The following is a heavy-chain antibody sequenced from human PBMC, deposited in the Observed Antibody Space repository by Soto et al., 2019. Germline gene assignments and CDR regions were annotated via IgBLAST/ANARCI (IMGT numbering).Heavy chain of an antibody. V-gene: IGHV1-69*01. CDR3: ARDHKGGSSWSSYYYYGMDV. CDR2: IIPIFGTA. D-gene: IGHD6-13*01. Sequence: QVQLVQSGAEVKKPGSSVQVSCKASGGTFSSYAISWVRQAPGQGLEWMGGIIPIFGTANYAQKFQGRVTITADESTSTAYMELSSLRSEDTAVYYCARDHKGGSSWSSYYYYGMDVWGQGTTVTVSS. J-gene: IGHJ6*02. CDR1: GGTFSSYA.